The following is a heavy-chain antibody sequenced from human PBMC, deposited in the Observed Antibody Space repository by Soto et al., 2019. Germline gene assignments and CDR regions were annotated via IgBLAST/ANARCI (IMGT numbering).Heavy chain of an antibody. V-gene: IGHV4-31*03. J-gene: IGHJ4*02. CDR2: ISDSGST. Sequence: QVQLQESGPGLVKPSQTLSLTCTVSGGSINNSGYYWSWIRQYPGKGLEWIGYISDSGSTYYNPSLKSRVSIALHTSKNQFSLRLNSVTVADTAVYYCARRLTVDVGHWGQGILVTVSS. D-gene: IGHD3-16*01. CDR1: GGSINNSGYY. CDR3: ARRLTVDVGH.